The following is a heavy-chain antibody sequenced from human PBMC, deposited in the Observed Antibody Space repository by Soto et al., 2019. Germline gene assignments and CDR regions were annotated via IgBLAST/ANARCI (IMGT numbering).Heavy chain of an antibody. Sequence: ASVKVSCKASGFTFTSSAVQWVRQARGQRLEWIGWIVVGSGNTNYAQKFQERVTITRDMSTSTAYMELSSLRSEDTAVYYCAARTHYYYGMDVWGQGTTVTVSS. J-gene: IGHJ6*02. CDR3: AARTHYYYGMDV. V-gene: IGHV1-58*01. CDR1: GFTFTSSA. CDR2: IVVGSGNT.